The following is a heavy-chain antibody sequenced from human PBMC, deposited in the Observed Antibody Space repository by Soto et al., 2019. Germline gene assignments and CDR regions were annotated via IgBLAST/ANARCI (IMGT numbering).Heavy chain of an antibody. CDR2: VKQDGSEE. D-gene: IGHD5-18*01. J-gene: IGHJ4*02. Sequence: GGTLRLSCAASGYSISTYWMSWVRQAPGKGLEWVANVKQDGSEEYYVDSVKGRFTISRDNAKNSLYLQMNSLRAEDTAVYYCAALDTAMVKTAGYWGQGTLVTVS. CDR1: GYSISTYW. CDR3: AALDTAMVKTAGY. V-gene: IGHV3-7*01.